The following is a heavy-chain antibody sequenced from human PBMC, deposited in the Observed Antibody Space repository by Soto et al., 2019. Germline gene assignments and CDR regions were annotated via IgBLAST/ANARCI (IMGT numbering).Heavy chain of an antibody. CDR1: GGSIGMSSW. D-gene: IGHD6-19*01. J-gene: IGHJ4*02. Sequence: QVQLQESGPRQVKPSGTLSLTCAVPGGSIGMSSWWKWIRQSPGKGLEWIGEIYHRGTTDYNPSLKSRVSMSLDKSKNQFSLNLTSVTAADTAVYYCARGHRSSWFVDWGQGTLVIVSS. CDR2: IYHRGTT. V-gene: IGHV4-4*02. CDR3: ARGHRSSWFVD.